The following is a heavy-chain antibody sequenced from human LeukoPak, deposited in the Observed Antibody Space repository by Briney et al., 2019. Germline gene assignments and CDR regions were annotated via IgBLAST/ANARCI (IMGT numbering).Heavy chain of an antibody. V-gene: IGHV3-20*04. CDR2: VLWNGGRT. D-gene: IGHD2-2*01. Sequence: GGSLRLSCAASGFTFDDYGMSWVRQAPGKGLEWVSGVLWNGGRTGYADSVKGRFTISIDNAKNSLYMQMNSLRAEDTALYYCARHVPAAVGYYFDYWGQGTLVTVSS. CDR3: ARHVPAAVGYYFDY. J-gene: IGHJ4*02. CDR1: GFTFDDYG.